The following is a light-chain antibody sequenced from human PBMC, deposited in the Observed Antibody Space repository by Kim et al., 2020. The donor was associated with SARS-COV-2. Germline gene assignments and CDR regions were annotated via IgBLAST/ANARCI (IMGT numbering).Light chain of an antibody. J-gene: IGLJ1*01. V-gene: IGLV3-21*02. CDR3: QLWDSGSDQYV. CDR1: NVGSKG. Sequence: APGETATINCGGNNVGSKGVHWYQQKPGQAPVLVIYDDSDRPSGIPERFSGSSSGNTATLAISRVEAGDEADYFCQLWDSGSDQYVFGSGTKVTVL. CDR2: DDS.